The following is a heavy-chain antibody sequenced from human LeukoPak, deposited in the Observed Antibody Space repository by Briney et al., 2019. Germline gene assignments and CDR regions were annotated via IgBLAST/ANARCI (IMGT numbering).Heavy chain of an antibody. Sequence: SETLSLTCTVSGGSISSYYWRWIRQPAGKGLEWIGRIYTSGSTNYNPSLKSRLTMSVETSKNQFSLKLSSVTAADTAVYYCARVVAVAVYDYWGQGNLVTVSS. CDR2: IYTSGST. V-gene: IGHV4-4*07. J-gene: IGHJ4*02. CDR3: ARVVAVAVYDY. CDR1: GGSISSYY. D-gene: IGHD6-19*01.